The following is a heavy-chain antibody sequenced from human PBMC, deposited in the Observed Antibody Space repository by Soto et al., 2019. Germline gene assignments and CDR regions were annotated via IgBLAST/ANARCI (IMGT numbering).Heavy chain of an antibody. CDR3: ARDQTKWLTDAFDI. Sequence: HVQLVQSGAEVKKPGASLKVSCKASGYTFISYGVSWVRQAPGQGLEWLGWISPYNGNTNYAQKFQGRITMTTDTSTSTVYMDLRSLITDDPAVYYCARDQTKWLTDAFDIWGQGTMVVVSS. J-gene: IGHJ3*02. CDR2: ISPYNGNT. V-gene: IGHV1-18*01. CDR1: GYTFISYG. D-gene: IGHD5-12*01.